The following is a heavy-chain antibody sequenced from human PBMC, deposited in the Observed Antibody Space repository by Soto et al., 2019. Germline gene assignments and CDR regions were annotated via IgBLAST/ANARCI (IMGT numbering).Heavy chain of an antibody. D-gene: IGHD3-22*01. CDR1: GFTFGDSV. CDR3: VKWHTSNFDSLPFTGFDF. V-gene: IGHV3-23*01. CDR2: MSGDGRT. Sequence: GGSLRLSCVASGFTFGDSVMAGVRKAPGKGLEWLSVMSGDGRTRYALSVTGRFTISRDNSKNTLYLQMRSLRAEDAAAYYCVKWHTSNFDSLPFTGFDFWGQGTQVTVSS. J-gene: IGHJ4*02.